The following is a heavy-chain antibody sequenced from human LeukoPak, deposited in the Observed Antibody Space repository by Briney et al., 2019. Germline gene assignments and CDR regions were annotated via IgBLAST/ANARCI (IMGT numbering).Heavy chain of an antibody. J-gene: IGHJ6*03. CDR3: ARQETYYHYYMDV. V-gene: IGHV4-38-2*02. CDR2: IYYSGST. CDR1: GYSTSGGYY. Sequence: SETLSLTCTVLGYSTSGGYYWGWIRQSPGKGLEWIGSIYYSGSTYYNPSLKSRVTISVDTSKNQFSLKLTSVTAADTAVYYCARQETYYHYYMDVWGKGTTVTVSS.